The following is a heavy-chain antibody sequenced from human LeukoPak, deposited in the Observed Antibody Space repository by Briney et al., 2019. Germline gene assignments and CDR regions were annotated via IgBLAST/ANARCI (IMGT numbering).Heavy chain of an antibody. V-gene: IGHV1-69*04. CDR2: IIPILGIA. J-gene: IGHJ4*02. CDR1: GGTFSSYA. D-gene: IGHD3-3*01. Sequence: SVKVSCKASGGTFSSYAISWVRQAPGQGLEWMGRIIPILGIANYAQKFQGRVTITADKSTSTAYKELSSLRSEDTAVYYCASEERITIFGVVIRYFDYWGQGTLVTVSS. CDR3: ASEERITIFGVVIRYFDY.